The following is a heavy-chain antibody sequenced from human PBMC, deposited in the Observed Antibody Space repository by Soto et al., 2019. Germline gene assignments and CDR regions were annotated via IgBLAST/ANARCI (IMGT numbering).Heavy chain of an antibody. V-gene: IGHV3-21*06. D-gene: IGHD4-17*01. CDR3: AQRAVTTYHFFDY. Sequence: PGGSLRLSCTTSGVTFSSVDMDWVCKAQGQGLKWVSSIHRASTYIYYADSVRSRFTISRDNAKSSLYLQMHSLTVEDTAVDYHAQRAVTTYHFFDYWGQGALVTVSS. CDR1: GVTFSSVD. J-gene: IGHJ4*02. CDR2: IHRASTYI.